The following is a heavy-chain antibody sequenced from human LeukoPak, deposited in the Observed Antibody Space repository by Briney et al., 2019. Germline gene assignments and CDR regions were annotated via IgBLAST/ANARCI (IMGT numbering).Heavy chain of an antibody. CDR1: GYTFTSYD. CDR2: INTNTGNP. Sequence: ASVKVSCKASGYTFTSYDISWVRQAPGQGLEWMGWINTNTGNPTSAQGFTGRFVFSLDTSVSTAYLQISSLKAEDTAVYYCARARIWFGELDAFDIWGQGTMVTVSS. D-gene: IGHD3-10*01. J-gene: IGHJ3*02. CDR3: ARARIWFGELDAFDI. V-gene: IGHV7-4-1*02.